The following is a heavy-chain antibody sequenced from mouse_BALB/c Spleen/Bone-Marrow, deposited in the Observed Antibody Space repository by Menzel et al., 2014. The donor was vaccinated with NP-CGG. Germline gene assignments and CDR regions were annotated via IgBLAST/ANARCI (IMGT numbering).Heavy chain of an antibody. CDR1: GYTFTNYT. D-gene: IGHD5-2*01. CDR2: IDPSSDDT. V-gene: IGHV1-4*01. CDR3: EIDDRPGEYFDF. Sequence: VQLQQSGAELARPGASVKMSCEASGYTFTNYTMQWVRQRPGQGLEWIGYIDPSSDDTNYNQNFKAKATLTADKSSSTDYMQLTSLTSEDFAVSYCEIDDRPGEYFDFWGQGTTVTVSA. J-gene: IGHJ3*01.